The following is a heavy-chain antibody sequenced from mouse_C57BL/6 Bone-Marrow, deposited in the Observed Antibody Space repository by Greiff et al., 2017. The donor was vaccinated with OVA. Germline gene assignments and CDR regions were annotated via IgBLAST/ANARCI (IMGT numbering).Heavy chain of an antibody. V-gene: IGHV1-81*01. Sequence: QVHVKQSGAELARPGASVKLSCKASGYTFTSYGISWVKQRTGQGLEWIGEIYPRSGNTYYNEKFKGKATLTADKSSSTAYMELRSLTSEDSAVYFCARGLITTGYYFDYWGQGTTLTVSS. CDR3: ARGLITTGYYFDY. CDR2: IYPRSGNT. J-gene: IGHJ2*01. CDR1: GYTFTSYG. D-gene: IGHD1-1*01.